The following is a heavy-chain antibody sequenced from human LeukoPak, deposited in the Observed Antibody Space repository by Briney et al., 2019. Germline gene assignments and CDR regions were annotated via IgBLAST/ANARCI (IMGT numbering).Heavy chain of an antibody. J-gene: IGHJ4*02. CDR1: GGSISSYY. V-gene: IGHV4-59*01. D-gene: IGHD5-24*01. CDR2: IYYSGST. Sequence: SETLSLTCTVSGGSISSYYWSWIRQPPGKGLEWIGYIYYSGSTNYNPSLKSRVTISVDTSKNQFSLKLSSVTAADTAVYYCARVGEDGYNTLDYWGQGTLVTVSS. CDR3: ARVGEDGYNTLDY.